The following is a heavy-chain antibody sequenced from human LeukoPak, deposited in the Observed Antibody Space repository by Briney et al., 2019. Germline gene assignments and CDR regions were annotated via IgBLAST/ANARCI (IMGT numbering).Heavy chain of an antibody. D-gene: IGHD3-22*01. CDR2: IIPIFGTA. Sequence: GASVKVSCKASGYTFTSYYMHWVRQAPGQGLEWMGGIIPIFGTANYAQKFQGRVTITADESTSTAYMELSSLRSEDTAVYYCASSSGMIVETWGQGTLVTVSS. CDR3: ASSSGMIVET. V-gene: IGHV1-69*13. CDR1: GYTFTSYY. J-gene: IGHJ4*02.